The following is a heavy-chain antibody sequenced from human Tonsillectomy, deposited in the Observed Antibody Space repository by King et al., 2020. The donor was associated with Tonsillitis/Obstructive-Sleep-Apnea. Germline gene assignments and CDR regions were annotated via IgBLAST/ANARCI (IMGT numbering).Heavy chain of an antibody. J-gene: IGHJ5*02. Sequence: VQLVESGGGLVQPGRSLRLSCAASGIIFDDYAMHWVRQTPGKGLEWVSGITWNSDTIAYAESVKGRFTISRDNAKNSLYLQMNSLRAEDTAFYYCANDIGGGLAAAGTAFDPWGQGTLVTVSS. CDR2: ITWNSDTI. V-gene: IGHV3-9*01. D-gene: IGHD6-13*01. CDR1: GIIFDDYA. CDR3: ANDIGGGLAAAGTAFDP.